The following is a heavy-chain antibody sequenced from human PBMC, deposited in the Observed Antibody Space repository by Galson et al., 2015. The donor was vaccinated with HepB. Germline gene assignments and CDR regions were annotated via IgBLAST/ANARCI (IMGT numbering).Heavy chain of an antibody. Sequence: SVKVSCKASGYTFTGYYMHWVRQAPGQGLEWMGRINPNSGGTNYAQKFQGRVTMTRDTSISTAYMELSRLRSDDTAVYYCARAYPRFRPHTTVLDVWGQGTTVTVSS. CDR2: INPNSGGT. CDR3: ARAYPRFRPHTTVLDV. V-gene: IGHV1-2*06. D-gene: IGHD3-10*01. CDR1: GYTFTGYY. J-gene: IGHJ6*02.